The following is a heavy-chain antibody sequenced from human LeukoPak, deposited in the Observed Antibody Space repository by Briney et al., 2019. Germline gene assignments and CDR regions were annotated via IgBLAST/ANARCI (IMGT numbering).Heavy chain of an antibody. J-gene: IGHJ4*02. V-gene: IGHV4-38-2*02. CDR2: MYHSGST. CDR1: GYSISTGYY. D-gene: IGHD3-10*01. CDR3: ARDLIVPDAMTGSGSYSTDY. Sequence: PSETLSLTCTVSGYSISTGYYWGWIRQPPGKGLEWIGSMYHSGSTYYNPSLKSRVTMSVDTSKNQFSLKLSSVTAADTAVYYCARDLIVPDAMTGSGSYSTDYWGQGTLATVSS.